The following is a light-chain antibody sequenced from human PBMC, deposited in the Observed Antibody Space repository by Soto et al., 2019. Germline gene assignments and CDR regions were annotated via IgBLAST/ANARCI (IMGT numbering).Light chain of an antibody. Sequence: QSVLTQPPSVSGAPGQRVTISCTGSSYNIGAGYDVHWYRQFPGTAPKLLIYGTRNRPSGVPDRFSGSTSATSASLVITGLQAEDEADYYCQSYDSSLSGSVFGGGTKVTVL. J-gene: IGLJ2*01. CDR2: GTR. CDR3: QSYDSSLSGSV. V-gene: IGLV1-40*01. CDR1: SYNIGAGYD.